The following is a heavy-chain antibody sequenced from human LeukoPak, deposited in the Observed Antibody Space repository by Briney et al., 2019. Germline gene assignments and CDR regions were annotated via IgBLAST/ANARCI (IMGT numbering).Heavy chain of an antibody. J-gene: IGHJ4*02. CDR3: ARPSGGTPFKRFDS. D-gene: IGHD1-1*01. V-gene: IGHV4-34*01. CDR2: IGHNGST. CDR1: GGSFSGYN. Sequence: SETLSLTCAVYGGSFSGYNWTWIRQPPRKGLEWIGEIGHNGSTNYNPSLKGRVTISVNTSKNQFSLKLTSVTPADTAMYYCARPSGGTPFKRFDSWGQATLVTDSS.